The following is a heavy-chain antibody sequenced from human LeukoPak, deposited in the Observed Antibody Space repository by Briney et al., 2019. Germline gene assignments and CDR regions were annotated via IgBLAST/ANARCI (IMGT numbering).Heavy chain of an antibody. J-gene: IGHJ4*02. Sequence: GGSLRLSCAATGFTFSSYGMHWVRQAPGKGLEWVAFIRYDGSNKYYADSVKGRVTISRDNSKNTLYLQMNSLRAEDTAVYYCAKDLGFGELPRGYWGQGTLVTVSS. V-gene: IGHV3-30*02. CDR1: GFTFSSYG. D-gene: IGHD3-10*01. CDR3: AKDLGFGELPRGY. CDR2: IRYDGSNK.